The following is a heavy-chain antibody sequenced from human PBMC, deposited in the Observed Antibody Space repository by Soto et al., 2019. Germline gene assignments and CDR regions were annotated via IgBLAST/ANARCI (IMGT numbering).Heavy chain of an antibody. CDR2: IGTAGDT. D-gene: IGHD3-22*01. Sequence: GGSLRLSFAASGFTFSTHDMHWVRQATGKGLEWVSAIGTAGDTYYPDSVKGRFAISRENAKNSLYLQVNSLRVGDTAVYYCSRGPWPRGDSSGFYYYFDYWGQGTLVTVSS. CDR3: SRGPWPRGDSSGFYYYFDY. J-gene: IGHJ4*02. V-gene: IGHV3-13*04. CDR1: GFTFSTHD.